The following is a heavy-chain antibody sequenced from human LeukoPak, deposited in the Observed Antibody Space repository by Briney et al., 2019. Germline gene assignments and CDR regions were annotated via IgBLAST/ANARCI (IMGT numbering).Heavy chain of an antibody. D-gene: IGHD3-22*01. CDR3: AREPYDISGYGMDV. V-gene: IGHV4-39*02. CDR1: GGSISSSSYY. Sequence: SETLSLTCTVSGGSISSSSYYWGWIRQPPGKGLEWIGSIYYSGSTYYNPSLKSRVTISVDTSKSQFSLKLSSVTAADTAVYYCAREPYDISGYGMDVWGQGTMVTVSS. J-gene: IGHJ6*02. CDR2: IYYSGST.